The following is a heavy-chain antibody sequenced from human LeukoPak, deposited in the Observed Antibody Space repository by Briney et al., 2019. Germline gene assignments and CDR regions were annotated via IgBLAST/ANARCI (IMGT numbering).Heavy chain of an antibody. Sequence: PGGSLRLSCVVSGVTFSSYGMHWVRKAPGKGLEGVAVISYDGSNKNYADSVKGRFTISRDNSKNTLYLQMNSLRAEDTAVYYCARHGSGSYYTLDYWGQGTLVTVSS. V-gene: IGHV3-30*03. CDR3: ARHGSGSYYTLDY. D-gene: IGHD3-10*01. CDR1: GVTFSSYG. CDR2: ISYDGSNK. J-gene: IGHJ4*02.